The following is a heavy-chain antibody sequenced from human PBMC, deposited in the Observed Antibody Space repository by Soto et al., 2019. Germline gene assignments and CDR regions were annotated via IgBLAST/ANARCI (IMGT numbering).Heavy chain of an antibody. CDR2: IIPIFGTA. Sequence: QVQLVQSGAEVKKPGSSVKVSCKASGDTFSSYAISWVRQAPGQGLEWMGGIIPIFGTANYAQKFQGRVTITADESTSTAYMELSSLRSEDTAVYYCARAYCSGGSCYYTTYYYYYGMDVWGQGTTVTVSS. CDR1: GDTFSSYA. D-gene: IGHD2-15*01. J-gene: IGHJ6*02. CDR3: ARAYCSGGSCYYTTYYYYYGMDV. V-gene: IGHV1-69*01.